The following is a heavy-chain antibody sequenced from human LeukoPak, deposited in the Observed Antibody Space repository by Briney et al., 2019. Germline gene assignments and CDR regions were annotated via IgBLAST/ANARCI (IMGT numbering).Heavy chain of an antibody. V-gene: IGHV4-59*01. Sequence: SETLSLTCTVSGGSISSYYWSWIRQPPGKGLEWIGYIYYSGSTNYNPSLKSRVTISVDTSKNQFSLKLSSVTAADTAVYYCARVLVRGVPTPRRCGFDPWGQGTLVTVSS. J-gene: IGHJ5*02. CDR1: GGSISSYY. CDR2: IYYSGST. D-gene: IGHD3-10*01. CDR3: ARVLVRGVPTPRRCGFDP.